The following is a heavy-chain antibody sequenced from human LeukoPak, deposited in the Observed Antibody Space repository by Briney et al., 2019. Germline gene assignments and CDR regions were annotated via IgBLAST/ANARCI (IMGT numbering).Heavy chain of an antibody. CDR1: GYTFIRNG. D-gene: IGHD1-26*01. J-gene: IGHJ4*02. V-gene: IGHV1-18*01. Sequence: GASVKVSCKASGYTFIRNGISWVRQAPGQGLEWMGWISPYNENRKYLQKLRGRVTLSTDTSTSTAYMELRSLTSDDTAVYYCAREESIGRYQFLHDYWGQGTLVTVSS. CDR3: AREESIGRYQFLHDY. CDR2: ISPYNENR.